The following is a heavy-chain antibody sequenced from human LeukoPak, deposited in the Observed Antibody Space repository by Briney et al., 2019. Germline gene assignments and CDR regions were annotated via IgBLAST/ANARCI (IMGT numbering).Heavy chain of an antibody. CDR1: GGSISSYY. J-gene: IGHJ4*02. CDR2: IYYSGST. D-gene: IGHD3-22*01. CDR3: ARAGPDYYDSSGYYYDY. Sequence: TSETLSLTCTVSGGSISSYYWSWIRQPPGKGLEWIGYIYYSGSTNYNPSLKSRVTISVDTSKNQFSLKLSSVTAADTAVYYCARAGPDYYDSSGYYYDYWGQGTLVTVSS. V-gene: IGHV4-59*01.